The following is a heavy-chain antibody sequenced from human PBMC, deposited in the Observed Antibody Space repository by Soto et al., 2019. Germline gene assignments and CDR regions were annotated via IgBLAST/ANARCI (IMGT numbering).Heavy chain of an antibody. D-gene: IGHD6-19*01. J-gene: IGHJ5*02. Sequence: QVQLVQSGAEVKKPGSSVKVSCKASGGTFSSYTISWVRQAPGQGLEWMGRIIPILGIANYAQKFQGRVTITADKSTSTAYMELRSLRSEDTAVDYCAICPGIAVEGWFDPWGQGTLVTVSS. V-gene: IGHV1-69*02. CDR3: AICPGIAVEGWFDP. CDR2: IIPILGIA. CDR1: GGTFSSYT.